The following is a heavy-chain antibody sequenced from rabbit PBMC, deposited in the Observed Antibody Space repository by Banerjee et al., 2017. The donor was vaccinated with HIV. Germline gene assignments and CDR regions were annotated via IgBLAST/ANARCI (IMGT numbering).Heavy chain of an antibody. V-gene: IGHV1S40*01. CDR2: IDGDSGGTT. CDR3: ARDYINGYTGATDYFNL. Sequence: QSLEESGGDLVKPGASLTLTCTASGFSASSRYYMCWVRQAPGKGLEWIARIDGDSGGTTYYASWAKGRFTLSRDIDQSTGCLQLNSLTAADMATYFCARDYINGYTGATDYFNLWGQGTLVTVS. CDR1: GFSASSRYY. J-gene: IGHJ4*01. D-gene: IGHD6-1*01.